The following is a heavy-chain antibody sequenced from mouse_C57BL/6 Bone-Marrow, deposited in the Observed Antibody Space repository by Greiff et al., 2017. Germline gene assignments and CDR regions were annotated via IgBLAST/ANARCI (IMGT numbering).Heavy chain of an antibody. J-gene: IGHJ4*01. Sequence: EVKLVESGAELVRPGASVKLSCTASGFNIKDYYMHWVKQRPEQGLEWIGRIDPEDGDTEYAPKFQGKATMTADTSSNTAYLQLSSLTSEDTDVYYCTTTTVVARDYAMDYWGQGTSGTVSS. CDR1: GFNIKDYY. CDR3: TTTTVVARDYAMDY. D-gene: IGHD1-1*01. CDR2: IDPEDGDT. V-gene: IGHV14-1*01.